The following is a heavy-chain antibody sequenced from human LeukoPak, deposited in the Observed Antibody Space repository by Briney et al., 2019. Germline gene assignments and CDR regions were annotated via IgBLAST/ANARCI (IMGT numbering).Heavy chain of an antibody. CDR2: ISSSGSTI. D-gene: IGHD3-10*01. CDR3: ARPYGSGSYLIEY. Sequence: GGSLRLSCAASGFTFSSYEMNWVRQAPGKGLEWASYISSSGSTIYYADSVKGRFTISRDNAKNSLYLQMNSLRAEDTAVYYCARPYGSGSYLIEYWGQGTLVTVSS. V-gene: IGHV3-48*03. CDR1: GFTFSSYE. J-gene: IGHJ4*02.